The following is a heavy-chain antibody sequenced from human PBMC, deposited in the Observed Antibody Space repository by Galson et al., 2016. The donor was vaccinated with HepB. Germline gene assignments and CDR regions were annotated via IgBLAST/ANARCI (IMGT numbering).Heavy chain of an antibody. D-gene: IGHD6-13*01. CDR1: GYTLTELS. V-gene: IGHV1-24*01. CDR3: ATDLTDVAAARFDF. Sequence: SVKVSCKVSGYTLTELSMHWVRQSPGKGLEWMGGFDPEDGETIYAQKFQGRVTMTEDTSTDTAYMELTRLRSDDTAFYYCATDLTDVAAARFDFWGQGTLVAVSS. CDR2: FDPEDGET. J-gene: IGHJ4*02.